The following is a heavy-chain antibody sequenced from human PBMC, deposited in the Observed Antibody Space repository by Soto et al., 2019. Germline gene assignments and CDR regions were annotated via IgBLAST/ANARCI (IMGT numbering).Heavy chain of an antibody. V-gene: IGHV1-69*06. CDR1: GGTFSSYA. CDR3: AREGYRDGYNMYYYYYGMDV. D-gene: IGHD5-12*01. Sequence: QVQLVQSGAEVKKPGSSVKVSCKASGGTFSSYAISWVRQAPGQGLEGMGGIIPIFGTANYAQKFQGRVTITADKSTSTAYMELSSLRSEDTAVYYCAREGYRDGYNMYYYYYGMDVWGQGTTVTVSS. J-gene: IGHJ6*02. CDR2: IIPIFGTA.